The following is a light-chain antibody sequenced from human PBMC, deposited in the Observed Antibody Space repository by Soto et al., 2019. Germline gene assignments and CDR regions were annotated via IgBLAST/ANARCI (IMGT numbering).Light chain of an antibody. V-gene: IGKV3-15*01. Sequence: EVVMTQSPATLSVSPGERATLSCRARATVATNLAWYQQKPGQAPRLLISGASTRAAGISDRFRGSGSGTEFTLTISSLRSEDSAIYYCQQYFEWPPMTFGQGTKVEI. CDR2: GAS. J-gene: IGKJ1*01. CDR3: QQYFEWPPMT. CDR1: ATVATN.